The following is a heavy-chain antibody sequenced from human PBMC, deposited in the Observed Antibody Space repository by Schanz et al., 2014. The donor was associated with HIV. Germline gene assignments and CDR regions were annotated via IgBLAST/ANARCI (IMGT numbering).Heavy chain of an antibody. D-gene: IGHD3-10*01. J-gene: IGHJ4*02. CDR3: AKEGSSCSSTYYDS. CDR2: VAHNGNVK. V-gene: IGHV3-30*18. Sequence: QVQLVESGGGVVQPGRSLRLSCAASGFTFSSYGMHWVRQAPGKGLEGVAVVAHNGNVKYYADSVKGRFAISRDNSKNTLLLQMNSLGAEDTAVYYCAKEGSSCSSTYYDSWGQGTLVTVSS. CDR1: GFTFSSYG.